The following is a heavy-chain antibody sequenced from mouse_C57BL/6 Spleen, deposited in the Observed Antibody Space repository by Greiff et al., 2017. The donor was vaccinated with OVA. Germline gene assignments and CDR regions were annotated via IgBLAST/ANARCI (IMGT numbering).Heavy chain of an antibody. CDR2: IYPGGGYT. CDR3: ARWGTTVNYAMDY. J-gene: IGHJ4*01. Sequence: VQLKESGAELVRPGTSVKMSCKASGYTFTNYWIGWAKQRPGHGLEWIGDIYPGGGYTNYNEKFKGKATLTADKSSSTAYMQFSSLTSEDSAIYYCARWGTTVNYAMDYWGQGTSVTVSS. CDR1: GYTFTNYW. V-gene: IGHV1-63*01. D-gene: IGHD1-1*01.